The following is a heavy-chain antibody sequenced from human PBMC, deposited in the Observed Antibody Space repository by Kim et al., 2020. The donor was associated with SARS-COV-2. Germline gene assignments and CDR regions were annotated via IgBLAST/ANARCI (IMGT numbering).Heavy chain of an antibody. D-gene: IGHD1-20*01. CDR2: IYYSGST. Sequence: SETLSLTCTVSGGSISSGDYYWSWIRQPPGKGLEWIGYIYYSGSTYYNPSLKSRVTISVDTSKNQFSLKLSSVTAADTAVYYCARAINWNKPDYFDYWGQGTLVTVSS. J-gene: IGHJ4*02. CDR3: ARAINWNKPDYFDY. V-gene: IGHV4-30-4*01. CDR1: GGSISSGDYY.